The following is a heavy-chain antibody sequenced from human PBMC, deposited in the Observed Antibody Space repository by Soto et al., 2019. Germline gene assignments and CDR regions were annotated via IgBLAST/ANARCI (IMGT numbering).Heavy chain of an antibody. J-gene: IGHJ3*02. CDR1: GYTFTSYY. CDR2: INPSGGST. CDR3: ARLGGTTVTTDAFDI. D-gene: IGHD4-17*01. Sequence: ASVKVSCKASGYTFTSYYMHWVRQAPGQGLEWMGIINPSGGSTSYAQKFQGRVTMTRDTSTSTVYMELSSLRSEDTAVYYCARLGGTTVTTDAFDIWGQGTMVTGS. V-gene: IGHV1-46*03.